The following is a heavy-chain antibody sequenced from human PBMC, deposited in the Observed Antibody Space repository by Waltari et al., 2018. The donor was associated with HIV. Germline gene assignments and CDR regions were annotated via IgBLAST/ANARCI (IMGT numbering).Heavy chain of an antibody. D-gene: IGHD3-3*01. J-gene: IGHJ6*02. V-gene: IGHV1-8*01. Sequence: QVQLVQSGAEVKKPGASVKVSCKSSGYTFTSSDINWVRQANGHGLEWMGWRKPNSGNTGYAQKFQGRVTMTRNTSISTAYMELSSLRSEDTAVYYCARATYYDFWSGYSMSGMDVWGQGTTVTVSS. CDR1: GYTFTSSD. CDR2: RKPNSGNT. CDR3: ARATYYDFWSGYSMSGMDV.